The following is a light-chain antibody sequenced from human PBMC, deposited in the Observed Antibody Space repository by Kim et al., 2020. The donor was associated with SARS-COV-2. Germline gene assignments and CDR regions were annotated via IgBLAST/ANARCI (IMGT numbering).Light chain of an antibody. V-gene: IGKV3-11*01. J-gene: IGKJ1*01. Sequence: LSPGERAALSCRAGQSVSSYLAWYQQKPGQAPRLLIYDASHRAAGIPARFSGSGSGTDFTLTINSLEPEDFAVYYCQHRRNWPWTFGQGTKVEIK. CDR2: DAS. CDR1: QSVSSY. CDR3: QHRRNWPWT.